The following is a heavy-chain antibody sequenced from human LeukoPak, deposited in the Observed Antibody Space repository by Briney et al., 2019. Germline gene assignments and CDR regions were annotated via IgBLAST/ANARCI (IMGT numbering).Heavy chain of an antibody. CDR3: AREDYGGNSEWSESYMDV. J-gene: IGHJ6*03. CDR2: ISSSGSTI. CDR1: GFTFSGYY. V-gene: IGHV3-11*04. Sequence: PGGSLRLSCAASGFTFSGYYMSWIRQAPGKGLEWVSYISSSGSTIYYADSVKGRFTISRDNAKNSLYLQMNSLRAEDTAVYYCAREDYGGNSEWSESYMDVWGKGTTVTVSS. D-gene: IGHD4-23*01.